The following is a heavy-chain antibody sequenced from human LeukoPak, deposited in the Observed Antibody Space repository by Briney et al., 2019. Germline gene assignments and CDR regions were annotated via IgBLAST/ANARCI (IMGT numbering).Heavy chain of an antibody. CDR2: ISDSGGST. D-gene: IGHD3-10*01. CDR1: GFTVSSNY. V-gene: IGHV3-23*01. Sequence: GGSLRLSCAASGFTVSSNYMSWVRQAPGKGLEWVSAISDSGGSTYYADSVKGRFTISRDNSKNTLYLQMNSLRVEDTAVYYCAKDRGVFGPWGQGTLVTVSS. J-gene: IGHJ5*02. CDR3: AKDRGVFGP.